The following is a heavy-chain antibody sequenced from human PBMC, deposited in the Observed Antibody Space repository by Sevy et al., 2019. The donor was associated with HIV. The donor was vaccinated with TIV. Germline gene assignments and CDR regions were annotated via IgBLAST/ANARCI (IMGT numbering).Heavy chain of an antibody. V-gene: IGHV3-23*01. D-gene: IGHD2-2*02. CDR3: AKDQLAVVVVPAAIEDV. CDR2: ISGSGGST. Sequence: GGSLRLSCAASGFTFSSYAMSWVRQAPGKGLKWVSAISGSGGSTYYADSVKGRFTISRDNSKNTLYLQMNSLRAEDTAVYYCAKDQLAVVVVPAAIEDVWGKATTVTVSS. CDR1: GFTFSSYA. J-gene: IGHJ6*03.